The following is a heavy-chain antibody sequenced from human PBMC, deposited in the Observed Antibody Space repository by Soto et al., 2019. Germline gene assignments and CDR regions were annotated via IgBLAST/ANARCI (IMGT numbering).Heavy chain of an antibody. D-gene: IGHD2-15*01. V-gene: IGHV3-9*01. CDR3: AKDIVVVVAATPASYYYYMDV. Sequence: GGSLRLSCAASGFTFDDYAMHWVRQAPGKGLEWVSGISWNSGSIGYADSVKGRFTISRDNAKNSLYLQMNSLRAEDTALYYCAKDIVVVVAATPASYYYYMDVWGKGTTVTVSS. CDR2: ISWNSGSI. CDR1: GFTFDDYA. J-gene: IGHJ6*03.